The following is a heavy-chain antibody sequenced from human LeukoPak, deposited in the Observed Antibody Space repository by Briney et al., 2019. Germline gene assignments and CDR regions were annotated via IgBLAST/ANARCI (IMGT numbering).Heavy chain of an antibody. CDR2: IYYSGST. D-gene: IGHD6-6*01. V-gene: IGHV4-39*01. CDR3: ARLSIAAPRPGYMDV. J-gene: IGHJ6*03. CDR1: GGSISSSSYY. Sequence: NPSETLSLTCTVSGGSISSSSYYWGWIRQPPGKGLEWIGSIYYSGSTYYNPSLKSRVTISVDTSKNQFSLKLSSVTAADTAVYYCARLSIAAPRPGYMDVWGKGTTVTVSS.